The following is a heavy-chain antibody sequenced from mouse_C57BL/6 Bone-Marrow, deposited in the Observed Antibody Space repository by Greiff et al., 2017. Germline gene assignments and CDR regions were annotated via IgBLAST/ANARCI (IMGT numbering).Heavy chain of an antibody. CDR2: INPNNGGT. D-gene: IGHD2-5*01. Sequence: VQLQQSGPELVKPGASVKMSCKASGYTFTDYNMHWVKQSHGKSLEWIGYINPNNGGTSYNQKFKGKATLTVNKSSSTAYMELRSLTSEDSAVYYCAGLYDSNEGAMDYWGQGTSVTVSS. CDR1: GYTFTDYN. J-gene: IGHJ4*01. CDR3: AGLYDSNEGAMDY. V-gene: IGHV1-22*01.